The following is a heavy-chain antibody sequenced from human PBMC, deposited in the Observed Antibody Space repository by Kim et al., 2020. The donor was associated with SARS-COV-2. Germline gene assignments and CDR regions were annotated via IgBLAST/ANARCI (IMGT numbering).Heavy chain of an antibody. D-gene: IGHD3-22*01. J-gene: IGHJ4*02. CDR3: ARVRDSSGPKFDY. Sequence: NYAQKVQGGVTMTRDTSISTAYMELSRLRSDDTAVYYCARVRDSSGPKFDYWGQGTLVTVSS. V-gene: IGHV1-2*02.